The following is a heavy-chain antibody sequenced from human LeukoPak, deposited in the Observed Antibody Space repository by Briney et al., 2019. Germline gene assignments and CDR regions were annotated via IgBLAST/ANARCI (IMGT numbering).Heavy chain of an antibody. CDR3: AVTARVAAADYFDY. J-gene: IGHJ4*02. Sequence: GTSVKVSCKASGYTFTSSAVQWVRQARGQLLEWIGWIVVGSGNTNYAQKFQERVTITRDMSTSTAYMELSSLRSEDTAVYYCAVTARVAAADYFDYWGQGTLVTVSS. V-gene: IGHV1-58*01. D-gene: IGHD6-13*01. CDR1: GYTFTSSA. CDR2: IVVGSGNT.